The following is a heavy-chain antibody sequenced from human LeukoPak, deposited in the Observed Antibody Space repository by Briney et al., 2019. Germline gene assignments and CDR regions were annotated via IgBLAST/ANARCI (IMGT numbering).Heavy chain of an antibody. V-gene: IGHV4-39*01. CDR2: IYYSGST. CDR3: ARSHIVAVTGFAFDI. Sequence: PSETLSPTCTVSGGSISSSSYYWGWIRQPPGKGLEWIGSIYYSGSTYYNPSLKSRVTITVDTSKNQFSLKLSSVTAADTTVYYCARSHIVAVTGFAFDIWGQGTLVTVSS. J-gene: IGHJ3*02. D-gene: IGHD2-21*02. CDR1: GGSISSSSYY.